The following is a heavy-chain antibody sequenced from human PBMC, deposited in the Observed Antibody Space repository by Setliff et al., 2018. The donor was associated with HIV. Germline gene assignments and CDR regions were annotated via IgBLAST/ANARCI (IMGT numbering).Heavy chain of an antibody. Sequence: PSETLSLTCAAYGGSFSGYYWSWIRQPPGKGLEWIGEINHSGSTNYNPSLKSRVTISVDTSKNQFSLKLSSVTAADTAVYYCARVDWSNAFDIWGQGTMVTVSS. CDR3: ARVDWSNAFDI. V-gene: IGHV4-34*01. D-gene: IGHD2-21*01. CDR1: GGSFSGYY. J-gene: IGHJ3*02. CDR2: INHSGST.